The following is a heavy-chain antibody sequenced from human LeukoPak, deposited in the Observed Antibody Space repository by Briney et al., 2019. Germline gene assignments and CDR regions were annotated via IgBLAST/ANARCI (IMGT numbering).Heavy chain of an antibody. Sequence: KPSETLSLTCTVSDYSISSGFYWGWVRQPPLKGLEWIGTIYHSGSTYYNPSLKSRVTISLDTSKNQLSLKLNSATAADTAVYYCAGSTSQNYYYMDVWDKGATVTVSS. V-gene: IGHV4-38-2*02. CDR2: IYHSGST. CDR3: AGSTSQNYYYMDV. D-gene: IGHD2-2*01. J-gene: IGHJ6*03. CDR1: DYSISSGFY.